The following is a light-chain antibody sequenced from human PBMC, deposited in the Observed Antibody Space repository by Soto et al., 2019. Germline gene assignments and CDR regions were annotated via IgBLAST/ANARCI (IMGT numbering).Light chain of an antibody. J-gene: IGKJ1*01. CDR3: QQPSNWPLT. CDR2: DAS. CDR1: QSVGSY. Sequence: EIVLTQSPATLSLSPGERATLSCRASQSVGSYFAWYQQKPGQAPRLLIYDASNRATGIPARFSGSGSGTDFTLTISSLESEDFAVYYCQQPSNWPLTFGQGTKV. V-gene: IGKV3-11*01.